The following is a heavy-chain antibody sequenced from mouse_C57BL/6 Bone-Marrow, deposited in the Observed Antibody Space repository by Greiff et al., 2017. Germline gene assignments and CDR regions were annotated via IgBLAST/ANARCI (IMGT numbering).Heavy chain of an antibody. CDR3: ARTAQATTWFAY. J-gene: IGHJ3*01. V-gene: IGHV1-80*01. CDR1: GYAFSSYW. Sequence: LVESGAELVKPGASVKISCKASGYAFSSYWMNWVKQRPGKGLEWIGQIYPGDGDTNYNGKFKGKATLTADKSSSTAYMQLSSLTSEDSAVYFCARTAQATTWFAYWGQGTLVTVSA. CDR2: IYPGDGDT. D-gene: IGHD3-2*02.